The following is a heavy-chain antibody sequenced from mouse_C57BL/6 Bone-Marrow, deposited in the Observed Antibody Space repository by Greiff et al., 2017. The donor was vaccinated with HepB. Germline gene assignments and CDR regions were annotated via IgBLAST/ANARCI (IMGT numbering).Heavy chain of an antibody. CDR3: AREEYGIYWYFDV. Sequence: VKLVESDAELVKPGASVKISCKVSGYTFTDHTIHWMKQRPEQGLEWIGYIYPRDGSTKYNEKFKGKATLTADKSSSTAYMQLSSLTSEDSAVYFCAREEYGIYWYFDVWGTGTTVTVSS. V-gene: IGHV1-78*01. D-gene: IGHD1-1*01. CDR2: IYPRDGST. CDR1: GYTFTDHT. J-gene: IGHJ1*03.